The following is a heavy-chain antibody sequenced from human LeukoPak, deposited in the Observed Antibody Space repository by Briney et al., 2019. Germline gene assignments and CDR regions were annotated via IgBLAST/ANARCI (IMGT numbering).Heavy chain of an antibody. D-gene: IGHD6-13*01. Sequence: SETLSLTCTVSGYSISSGYYWGWIRQPPGRGLEWIGNIYHSGSTYYNPSLKSRVTISIDTSKNQFSLKLSSVTAADTAIYYCARAYSSSWYLNWFDPWGQGTLVTVSS. J-gene: IGHJ5*02. CDR1: GYSISSGYY. CDR2: IYHSGST. V-gene: IGHV4-38-2*02. CDR3: ARAYSSSWYLNWFDP.